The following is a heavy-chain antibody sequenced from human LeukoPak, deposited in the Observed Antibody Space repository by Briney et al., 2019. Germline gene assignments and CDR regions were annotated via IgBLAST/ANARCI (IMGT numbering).Heavy chain of an antibody. D-gene: IGHD1-26*01. Sequence: GGSLRLSCAASGFTFTSHVMHWVRQAPGKGLEWVSAISGSGGSTYYADSVKGRFTISRDNSKNTLYLQMNSLRAEDTAVYYCAKDSGTHIGYWGQGTLVTVSS. V-gene: IGHV3-23*01. CDR1: GFTFTSHV. CDR3: AKDSGTHIGY. J-gene: IGHJ4*02. CDR2: ISGSGGST.